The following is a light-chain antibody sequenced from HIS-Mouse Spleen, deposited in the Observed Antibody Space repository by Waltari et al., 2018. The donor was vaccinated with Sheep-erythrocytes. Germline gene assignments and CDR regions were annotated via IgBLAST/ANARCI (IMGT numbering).Light chain of an antibody. CDR3: QQANSCPIA. V-gene: IGKV1-12*01. J-gene: IGKJ5*01. CDR1: EVISSW. CDR2: AAS. Sequence: DIQMTQSPPSVSASVADRVTLTCRASEVISSWLAWYQQKPGKPPKLLIYAASSLRSRVPSRFSGSGSGTDFTLTISSLQPEDFATYYCQQANSCPIAFGQGTRLEIK.